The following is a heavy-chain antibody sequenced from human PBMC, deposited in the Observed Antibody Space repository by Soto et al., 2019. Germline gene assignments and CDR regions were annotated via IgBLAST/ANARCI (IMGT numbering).Heavy chain of an antibody. Sequence: ASVKVSCKASGYTFTGYYMHWVRQAPGQGLEWMGWINPNSGGTNYAQKFQGWVTMTRDTSISTAYMELSRLRSDDTAVYYCARDARGDEAPLDYWGQGTLVTVSS. CDR3: ARDARGDEAPLDY. CDR1: GYTFTGYY. CDR2: INPNSGGT. J-gene: IGHJ4*02. D-gene: IGHD3-10*01. V-gene: IGHV1-2*04.